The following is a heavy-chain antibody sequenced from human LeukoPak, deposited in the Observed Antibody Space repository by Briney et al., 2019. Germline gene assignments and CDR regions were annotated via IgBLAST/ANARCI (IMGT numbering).Heavy chain of an antibody. J-gene: IGHJ3*02. D-gene: IGHD3-10*01. Sequence: PGGSLRLSCAASAFTFSNYAMSWVRLAPGKGLEYVSALSASGENKYYADSVRGRFTISRDNAKNSLYLQMNSLRAEDTAVYYCARGRGQVLWFGELHPSHDAFDIWGQGTMVTVSS. CDR1: AFTFSNYA. CDR3: ARGRGQVLWFGELHPSHDAFDI. CDR2: LSASGENK. V-gene: IGHV3-21*01.